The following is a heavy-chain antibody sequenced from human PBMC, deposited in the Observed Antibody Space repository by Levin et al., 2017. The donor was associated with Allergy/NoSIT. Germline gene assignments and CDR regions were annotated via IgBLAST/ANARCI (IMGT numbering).Heavy chain of an antibody. CDR2: ISYDGSNK. CDR3: ARNLAVAGPRDAFDS. Sequence: PGGSLRLSCAASGFTFSSYSMHWVRQAPGKGLEWVAVISYDGSNKYYADSVKGRFTISRDNSKNTLYLQMNSLRAEDTAGYYCARNLAVAGPRDAFDSWGQGTMVTVSS. D-gene: IGHD6-19*01. V-gene: IGHV3-30-3*01. J-gene: IGHJ3*02. CDR1: GFTFSSYS.